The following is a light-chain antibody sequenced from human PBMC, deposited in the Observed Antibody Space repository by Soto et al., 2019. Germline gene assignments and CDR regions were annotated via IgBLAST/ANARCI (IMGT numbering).Light chain of an antibody. CDR1: QNIPSSY. V-gene: IGKV3-20*01. CDR3: HQFYTVPWT. Sequence: VLTQSPCTLSLSPEERATVTCRASQNIPSSYLAWYQQKPGQAPRLLVYGSSSRATGVPERFSGSGSGTGSTLTISRLEPEDSAVYYCHQFYTVPWTFGRGTKVDIK. J-gene: IGKJ1*01. CDR2: GSS.